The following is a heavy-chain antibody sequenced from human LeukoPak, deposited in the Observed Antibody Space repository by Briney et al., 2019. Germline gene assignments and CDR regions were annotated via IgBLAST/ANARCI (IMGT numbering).Heavy chain of an antibody. CDR2: INSKTDGGTT. V-gene: IGHV3-15*01. J-gene: IGHJ5*02. CDR3: TTLGFDP. Sequence: PGGSLRLSCAASGFTFSDAWMRWVRQAPGKGLEWVGRINSKTDGGTTDYAAPVKGRFTISRDDSKNTLYLQMNSLKTEDTAVYYCTTLGFDPWGQGTLVTVSS. CDR1: GFTFSDAW.